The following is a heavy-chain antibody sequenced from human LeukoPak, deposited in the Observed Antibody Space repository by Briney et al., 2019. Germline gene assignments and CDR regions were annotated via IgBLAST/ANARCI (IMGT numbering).Heavy chain of an antibody. D-gene: IGHD6-19*01. V-gene: IGHV4-59*08. J-gene: IGHJ4*02. CDR2: ISNSGST. CDR1: DGSISEYY. CDR3: AKSSGWYCDH. Sequence: PSETLSLTCNVSDGSISEYYWSWIRQPPGKGLEWIGYISNSGSTNYNPSLKSRVTISVDTTKNQFSLKLSSVTAADTAVYYCAKSSGWYCDHWGQGTRVTVSP.